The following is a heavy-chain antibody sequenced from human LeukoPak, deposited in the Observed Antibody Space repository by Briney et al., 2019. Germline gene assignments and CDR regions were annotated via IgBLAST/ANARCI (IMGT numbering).Heavy chain of an antibody. J-gene: IGHJ4*02. D-gene: IGHD3-22*01. CDR3: ARRGTYYYDSSGQKAYYFDY. Sequence: GESLKISCKGSGYSFTSYWISWVRQMPGKGLEWMGWIDPSDSYTNYSPSFQGHVTISADKSISTAYLQWSSLKASDTAMYYCARRGTYYYDSSGQKAYYFDYWGQGTLVTVSS. V-gene: IGHV5-10-1*01. CDR1: GYSFTSYW. CDR2: IDPSDSYT.